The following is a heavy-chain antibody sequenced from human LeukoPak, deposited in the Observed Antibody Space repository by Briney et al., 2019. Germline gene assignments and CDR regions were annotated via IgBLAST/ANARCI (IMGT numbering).Heavy chain of an antibody. V-gene: IGHV4-39*07. CDR1: GGSISSSSYY. CDR2: IYYTGST. CDR3: ATALGLPVDY. Sequence: SETLSLTCTVSGGSISSSSYYWGWIRQPPGKGLEWIGSIYYTGSTYYNPSLKSRVTISVDTSKNQFSLKLSSVTAADTAVYYCATALGLPVDYWGQGTLVTVSS. D-gene: IGHD5-12*01. J-gene: IGHJ4*02.